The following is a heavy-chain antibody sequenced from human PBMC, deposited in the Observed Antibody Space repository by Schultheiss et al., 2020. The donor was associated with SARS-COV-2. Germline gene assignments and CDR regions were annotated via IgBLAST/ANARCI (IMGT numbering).Heavy chain of an antibody. D-gene: IGHD6-13*01. CDR3: ARDLWAAAGTSDY. J-gene: IGHJ4*02. V-gene: IGHV1-69*13. CDR1: GGTFSSYA. CDR2: IIPIFGTA. Sequence: SVKVSCKASGGTFSSYAISWVRQAPGQGLEWMGGIIPIFGTANYAQKFQGRVTITADESTSTAYMELSSLRSEDTAVYYCARDLWAAAGTSDYWGQGTLVTVSS.